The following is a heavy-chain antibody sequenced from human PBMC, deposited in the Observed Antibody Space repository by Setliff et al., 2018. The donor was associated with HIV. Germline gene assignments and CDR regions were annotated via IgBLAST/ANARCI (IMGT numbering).Heavy chain of an antibody. D-gene: IGHD3-3*01. CDR1: GYSISTAYY. CDR3: MRGRSITIFGVAYFDF. V-gene: IGHV4-38-2*01. J-gene: IGHJ4*02. CDR2: VYHSGTT. Sequence: PSETLSLTCAVSGYSISTAYYWSWIRQPPGKGLEWIGSVYHSGTTYYNPSLKSRVTISVDMSNNQFSLKVTSVTAADTAVYYCMRGRSITIFGVAYFDFWGQGTQVTVSS.